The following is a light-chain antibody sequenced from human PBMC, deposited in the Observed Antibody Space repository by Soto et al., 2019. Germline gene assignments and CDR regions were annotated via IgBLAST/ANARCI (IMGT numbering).Light chain of an antibody. V-gene: IGKV2-29*01. Sequence: DIVMSQTPLSLSVTPGQPASISCRSSQSLLSSGGETYLFWYLQRPGQSPQLLIYAASSLQSGVPSRFSGSGSGTEFTLTISSLQPEDFATYYCLQHNSYPLTFGGGTKVDIK. J-gene: IGKJ4*01. CDR3: LQHNSYPLT. CDR1: QSLLSSGGETY. CDR2: AAS.